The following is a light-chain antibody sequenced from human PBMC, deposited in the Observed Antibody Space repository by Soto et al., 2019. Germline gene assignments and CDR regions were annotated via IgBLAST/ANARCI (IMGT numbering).Light chain of an antibody. Sequence: DIQMTQSPSTLSASVGDRVTITCRASQSISSWLAWYQQKPGKAPKLQIYDASSLESGVPSRFSGSGSGTEFTLTISSLQPDDFATYYCQQYNSYSPTFGQGTKLEIK. CDR2: DAS. V-gene: IGKV1-5*01. J-gene: IGKJ2*01. CDR3: QQYNSYSPT. CDR1: QSISSW.